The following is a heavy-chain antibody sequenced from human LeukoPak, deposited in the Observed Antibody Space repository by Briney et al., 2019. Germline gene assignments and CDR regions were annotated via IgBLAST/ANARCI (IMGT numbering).Heavy chain of an antibody. CDR3: VVEMATISCPFETCGSLY. CDR2: ISAYNGNT. D-gene: IGHD5-24*01. J-gene: IGHJ4*02. V-gene: IGHV1-18*01. CDR1: GYTFTSYG. Sequence: ASVKVSCKASGYTFTSYGISWVRQAPGQGLEWMGWISAYNGNTNYAQKLQGRVTMTTDTSTSTAYMELSSLRSEDTAVYYCVVEMATISCPFETCGSLYWGQGTLVTVSS.